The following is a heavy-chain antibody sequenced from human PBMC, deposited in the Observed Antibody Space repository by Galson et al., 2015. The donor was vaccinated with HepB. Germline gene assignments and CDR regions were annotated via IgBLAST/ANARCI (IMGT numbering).Heavy chain of an antibody. CDR3: ARDPFRLTRGLGAFDI. J-gene: IGHJ3*02. D-gene: IGHD4/OR15-4a*01. Sequence: SLRLSCAASGFTFSSYAMHWVRQAPGKGLEWVAVISYDGSNKYYADSVKGRFTISRDNSKNTLYLQMNSLRAEDTAVYYCARDPFRLTRGLGAFDIWGQGTMVTVSS. CDR2: ISYDGSNK. CDR1: GFTFSSYA. V-gene: IGHV3-30-3*01.